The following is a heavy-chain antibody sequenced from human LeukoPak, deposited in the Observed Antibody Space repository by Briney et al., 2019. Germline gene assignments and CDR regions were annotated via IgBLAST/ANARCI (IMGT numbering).Heavy chain of an antibody. CDR1: GFTFSSYA. CDR2: ISWNSGSI. Sequence: GGSLKLSCAASGFTFSSYAMSWVRQAPGKGLEWVSGISWNSGSIGYADSVKGRFTISRDNAKNSLYLQMNSLRAEDTALYYCAKDSYSSSWYLFDYWGQGTLVTVSS. CDR3: AKDSYSSSWYLFDY. J-gene: IGHJ4*02. V-gene: IGHV3-9*01. D-gene: IGHD6-13*01.